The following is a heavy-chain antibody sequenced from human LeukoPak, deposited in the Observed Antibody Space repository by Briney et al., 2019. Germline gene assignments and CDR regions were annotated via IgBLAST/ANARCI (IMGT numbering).Heavy chain of an antibody. CDR2: IYHSGST. V-gene: IGHV4-30-2*01. D-gene: IGHD3-3*01. Sequence: SQTLSLTCTVSGGSISSGGYYWSWIRQPPGKGLEWIGYIYHSGSTYYNPSLESRVTMSIDTSQNQFSLQLTSVTAADTAVYYCARGILGKGYFDLWGRDTLVTVSS. J-gene: IGHJ2*01. CDR3: ARGILGKGYFDL. CDR1: GGSISSGGYY.